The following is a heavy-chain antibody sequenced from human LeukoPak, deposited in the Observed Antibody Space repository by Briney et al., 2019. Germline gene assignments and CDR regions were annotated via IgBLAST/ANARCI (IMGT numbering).Heavy chain of an antibody. J-gene: IGHJ4*02. D-gene: IGHD3-10*01. V-gene: IGHV1-24*01. Sequence: VASVKVSCKVSGYTLTELSMHWVRQAPGKGLEWMGGFDPEDGETIYAQKFQGRVTMTEDTSTDTAYMELSSLRSEGTAVYYCATGTYYYGSLHYWGQGTLVTVSS. CDR1: GYTLTELS. CDR3: ATGTYYYGSLHY. CDR2: FDPEDGET.